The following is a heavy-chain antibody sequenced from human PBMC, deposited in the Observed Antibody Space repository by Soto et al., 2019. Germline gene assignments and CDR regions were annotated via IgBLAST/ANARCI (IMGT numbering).Heavy chain of an antibody. CDR2: IIPMFGST. CDR1: GGTFSYYA. V-gene: IGHV1-69*01. J-gene: IGHJ4*02. Sequence: QMQLVQSGAEVKKPGSSVKVSCKASGGTFSYYAITWVRQAPGQGLEWMGEIIPMFGSTNYAQKFQGRLTITADESTSTAYVELRSLTSDDTAVYYCARRYCTGGSCEFYYFDYWGQGTLVTVSS. D-gene: IGHD2-15*01. CDR3: ARRYCTGGSCEFYYFDY.